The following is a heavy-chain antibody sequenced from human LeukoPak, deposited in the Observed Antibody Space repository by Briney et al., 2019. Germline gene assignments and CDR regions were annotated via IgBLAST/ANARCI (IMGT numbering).Heavy chain of an antibody. D-gene: IGHD5/OR15-5a*01. CDR2: IYYSGST. J-gene: IGHJ4*02. CDR1: GGSISSGDYY. Sequence: SETLSLTCTVSGGSISSGDYYWSWIRQPPGKGLEWIGYIYYSGSTYYNPSLKSRVTISVDTPKNQFSLKLSSVTAADTAVYYCARTPVSCHYFDYWGQGTLVTVSS. CDR3: ARTPVSCHYFDY. V-gene: IGHV4-30-4*01.